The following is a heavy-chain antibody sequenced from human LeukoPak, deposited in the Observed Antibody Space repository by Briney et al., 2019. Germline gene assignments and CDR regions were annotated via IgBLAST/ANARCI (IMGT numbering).Heavy chain of an antibody. CDR2: ISAYNGNT. V-gene: IGHV1-18*01. CDR3: ARDLTSITMVRGIDY. CDR1: GYTFTSYG. D-gene: IGHD3-10*01. Sequence: ASVKVSCKASGYTFTSYGISWVRQAPGQGLEWMGWISAYNGNTNYAQKLQGRVTMTTDTSTSTAYMELRSLRAEDTAVYYCARDLTSITMVRGIDYWGQGTLATVSS. J-gene: IGHJ4*02.